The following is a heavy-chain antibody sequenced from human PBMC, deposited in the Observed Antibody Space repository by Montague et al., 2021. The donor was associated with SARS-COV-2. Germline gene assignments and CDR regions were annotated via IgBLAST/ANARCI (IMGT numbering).Heavy chain of an antibody. CDR1: GGSISSYY. J-gene: IGHJ5*02. D-gene: IGHD3-3*01. CDR3: ARVSRITIFGVVGWFDP. CDR2: IYYSGST. V-gene: IGHV4-59*01. Sequence: SETLSLTCTVSGGSISSYYWSWTRQPPGKGLEWIGYIYYSGSTNXNPSLKSRVTISVDTSKNQFSLKLSSVTAAGTAVYYCARVSRITIFGVVGWFDPWGQGTLVTVSS.